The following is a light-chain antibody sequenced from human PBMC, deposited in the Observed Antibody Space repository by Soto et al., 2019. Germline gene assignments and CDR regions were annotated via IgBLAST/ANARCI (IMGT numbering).Light chain of an antibody. CDR2: AAS. CDR3: QQYYIFPWP. Sequence: WRTQSKYLLSASTGGRVTISCLMSQGISSYLAWYQQKPGKAPELLIYAASTLQSGVPSRFSGSGSGTDFTLTISCLQSEDFATYYCQQYYIFPWPFGQ. CDR1: QGISSY. J-gene: IGKJ1*01. V-gene: IGKV1D-8*01.